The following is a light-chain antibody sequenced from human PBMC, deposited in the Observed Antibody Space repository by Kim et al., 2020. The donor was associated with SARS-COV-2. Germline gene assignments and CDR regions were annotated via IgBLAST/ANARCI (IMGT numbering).Light chain of an antibody. Sequence: GQSFTISCTGTSSDVVGYNYVSWYQQHPGKAPKLMIYDVIQRPSGVSNRFSGSKSGNTASLTISGLQAEDEADYYCSSYASSSTVIFGGGTQLTVL. CDR3: SSYASSSTVI. CDR1: SSDVVGYNY. CDR2: DVI. V-gene: IGLV2-14*03. J-gene: IGLJ2*01.